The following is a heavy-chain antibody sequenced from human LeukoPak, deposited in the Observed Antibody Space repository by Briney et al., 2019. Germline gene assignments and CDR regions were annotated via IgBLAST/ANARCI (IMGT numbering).Heavy chain of an antibody. CDR1: GGSISSYY. J-gene: IGHJ5*02. CDR3: ARGSRYWFDP. CDR2: IYYSGST. Sequence: SETLSLTCTVSGGSISSYYWSWIRQPPGRGLEWIGYIYYSGSTNYNPSLKSRVTISVDTSKNQFSLKLSSVTAADTAVYYCARGSRYWFDPWGQGTLVTVSS. V-gene: IGHV4-59*01.